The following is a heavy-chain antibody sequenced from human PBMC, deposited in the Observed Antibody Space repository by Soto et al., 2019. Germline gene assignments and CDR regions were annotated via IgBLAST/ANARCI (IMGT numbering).Heavy chain of an antibody. D-gene: IGHD2-15*01. CDR2: MNPNSGNT. J-gene: IGHJ5*02. CDR3: TRDHTYCRGGRCTYRFGFDL. V-gene: IGHV1-8*01. Sequence: QVQLVQSGAEVKKPGASVKVSCKASGYTFTSYDINWVRQATGQGLEWMGWMNPNSGNTGYAQKFQGRVTMTSNTSISTAYMQLGSLGSENTPVYYCTRDHTYCRGGRCTYRFGFDLWGLGTLV. CDR1: GYTFTSYD.